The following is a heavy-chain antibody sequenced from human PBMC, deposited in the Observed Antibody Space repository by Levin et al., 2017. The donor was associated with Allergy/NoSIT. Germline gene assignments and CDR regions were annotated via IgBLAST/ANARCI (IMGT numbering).Heavy chain of an antibody. CDR2: ISYDGSNK. Sequence: GASVKVSCAASGFTFRNYGMYWVRQAPGKGLEWLAIISYDGSNKYYADSVKGRFTISRDNSKNTLYLQMNSLRPEDTALYYCAKDLGVGAADWYFDLWGRGTLVTVSS. CDR3: AKDLGVGAADWYFDL. D-gene: IGHD1-26*01. J-gene: IGHJ2*01. V-gene: IGHV3-30*18. CDR1: GFTFRNYG.